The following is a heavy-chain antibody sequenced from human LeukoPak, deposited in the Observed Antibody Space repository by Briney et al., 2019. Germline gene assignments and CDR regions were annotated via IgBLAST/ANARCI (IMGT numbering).Heavy chain of an antibody. CDR1: GYSFTNYW. D-gene: IGHD1-26*01. CDR2: INPGDSDT. V-gene: IGHV5-51*01. CDR3: ARRVKGYSGYSDY. Sequence: GESLKISCKASGYSFTNYWIGWVRQMPGKGLEWMGIINPGDSDTRYSPSFQGQVTISADKSISTAYLQWSSLKASDTAMYYCARRVKGYSGYSDYWGQGTLVTVSS. J-gene: IGHJ4*02.